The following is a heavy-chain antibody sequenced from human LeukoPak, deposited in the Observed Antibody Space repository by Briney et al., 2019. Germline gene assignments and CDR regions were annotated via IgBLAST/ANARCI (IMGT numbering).Heavy chain of an antibody. D-gene: IGHD2-15*01. CDR1: GGSISSYY. J-gene: IGHJ4*02. V-gene: IGHV4-4*07. Sequence: SSETLSLTCTVSGGSISSYYWSWIRQPAGKGPEWIGRIYTSGSTNYNPSLKSRVTMSVDTSKNQFSLKLSSVTAADTAVYYCARGTVSGETYYFDYWGQGTLVTVSS. CDR2: IYTSGST. CDR3: ARGTVSGETYYFDY.